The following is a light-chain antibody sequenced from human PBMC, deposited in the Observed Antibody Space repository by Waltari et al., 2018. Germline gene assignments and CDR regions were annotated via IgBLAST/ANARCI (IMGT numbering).Light chain of an antibody. CDR3: SSRDSCAHRHV. J-gene: IGLJ1*01. CDR1: SLRSYY. CDR2: GQN. V-gene: IGLV3-19*01. Sequence: SSELTQDPAVSVALGQTVRITCQGDSLRSYYATWYQQKAGQAPILVIYGQNNRPSGIPDRFSGSYSGRTASLTITGAQAEDEADYYCSSRDSCAHRHVFGTGTKVTVL.